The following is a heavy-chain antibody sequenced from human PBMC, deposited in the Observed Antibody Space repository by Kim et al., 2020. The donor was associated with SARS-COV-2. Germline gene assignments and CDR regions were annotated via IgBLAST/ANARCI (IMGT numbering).Heavy chain of an antibody. CDR1: GLTFSGYW. Sequence: GGSLRLSCAASGLTFSGYWMHWVRQAPGKGLVWVSRINSDGSTTNYADSVKGRFTISRDNAKNTLFLQMNSLRAEDTALYYCARRTYTGSYFFFDYWGQGTLVTVSS. D-gene: IGHD1-26*01. V-gene: IGHV3-74*01. CDR3: ARRTYTGSYFFFDY. J-gene: IGHJ4*02. CDR2: INSDGSTT.